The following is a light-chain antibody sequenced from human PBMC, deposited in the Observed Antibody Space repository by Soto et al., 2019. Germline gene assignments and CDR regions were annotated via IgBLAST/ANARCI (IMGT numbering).Light chain of an antibody. CDR2: EVS. CDR1: SSVVGGYNY. Sequence: QSVLTQPASVSGSPGQSITISCTGTSSVVGGYNYVSWYQQHPGKAPKLMIYEVSNRPSGVSNRFSGSKSGNTASLTISGLQAEDEADYYCSSYTSSSTVFGGGTKVTVL. J-gene: IGLJ3*02. CDR3: SSYTSSSTV. V-gene: IGLV2-14*01.